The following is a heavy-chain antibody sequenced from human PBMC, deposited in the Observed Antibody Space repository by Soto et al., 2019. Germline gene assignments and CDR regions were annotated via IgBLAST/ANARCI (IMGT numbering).Heavy chain of an antibody. J-gene: IGHJ4*02. CDR1: GGSISNYY. Sequence: QVQLQESGPGLVKPSETLSLTCTVSGGSISNYYWTWLRQPPGTGLECLGYVYPGGRTHYNPSFTSRLSISVDTSKNQFSLKLSSVTAADTAVYYCATWARAWGYFDYWGQGTMVTVSS. CDR2: VYPGGRT. D-gene: IGHD7-27*01. CDR3: ATWARAWGYFDY. V-gene: IGHV4-4*08.